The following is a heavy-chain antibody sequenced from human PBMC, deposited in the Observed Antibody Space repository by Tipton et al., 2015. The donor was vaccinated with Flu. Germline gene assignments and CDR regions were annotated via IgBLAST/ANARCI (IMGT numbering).Heavy chain of an antibody. CDR3: ASEGSIAAAGTVERWFDS. V-gene: IGHV1-18*01. CDR1: GYTFTSYG. J-gene: IGHJ5*01. Sequence: QVQLVQSGAEVKKPGASVKVSCKASGYTFTSYGISWVRQAPGQGLEWMGWISAYNGNTNYAQKLQGRVTRTTDTYTSTAYMELRRLRSDDTAVYYCASEGSIAAAGTVERWFDSWGQGTLVTVSS. D-gene: IGHD6-13*01. CDR2: ISAYNGNT.